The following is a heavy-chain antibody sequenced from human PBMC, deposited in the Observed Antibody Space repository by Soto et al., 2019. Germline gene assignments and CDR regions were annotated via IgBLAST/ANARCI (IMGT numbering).Heavy chain of an antibody. CDR1: GYTFTSYD. V-gene: IGHV1-8*01. J-gene: IGHJ6*02. CDR2: MNPNSGNT. Sequence: QVQLVQSGAEVKKPGASVKVSCKASGYTFTSYDINWVRQATGQGLEWMGWMNPNSGNTGYAQKFQGRVTMTRNTSISTAYMELSSLRSEDTAVYYCARWWRSGWYYYYGMDVWGQGTTVTVSS. D-gene: IGHD6-19*01. CDR3: ARWWRSGWYYYYGMDV.